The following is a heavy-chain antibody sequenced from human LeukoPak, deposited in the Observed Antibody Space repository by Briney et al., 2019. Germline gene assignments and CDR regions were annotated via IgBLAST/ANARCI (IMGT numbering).Heavy chain of an antibody. CDR3: AVHNSGFCY. V-gene: IGHV3-23*01. J-gene: IGHJ4*02. CDR1: GFTFSSYA. D-gene: IGHD3-22*01. Sequence: GGSLRLSCAASGFTFSSYAMSWVRQAPGKGLEWVSSISGSGSGGSTYYADSVKGRSTITRDNSKNTLYLQMNSLRAEDAAEYYCAVHNSGFCYWGQGTQVTVSS. CDR2: ISGSGSGGST.